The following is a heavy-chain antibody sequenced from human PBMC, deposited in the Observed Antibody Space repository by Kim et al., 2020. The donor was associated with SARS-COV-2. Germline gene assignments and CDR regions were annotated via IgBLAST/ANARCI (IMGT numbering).Heavy chain of an antibody. J-gene: IGHJ4*02. CDR2: IGSGGRTT. D-gene: IGHD6-19*01. CDR1: GFTFNNYA. Sequence: GGSLRLSCAASGFTFNNYAMNWVRQAPGKGLEWVSAIGSGGRTTYYADSVRGRFTISRDNSKHTLYLQMNSLRAEDTAVYFCAKGNSGWTIVDYWGQGTLVTVSS. V-gene: IGHV3-23*01. CDR3: AKGNSGWTIVDY.